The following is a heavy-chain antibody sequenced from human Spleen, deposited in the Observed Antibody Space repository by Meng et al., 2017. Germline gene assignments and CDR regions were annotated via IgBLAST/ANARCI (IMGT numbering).Heavy chain of an antibody. D-gene: IGHD6-19*01. Sequence: GGSLRLSCAASGFTFSSYSMNWVRQAPGKGLEWVLSISSSSTYIYYADSVKGRFTVSRDHAKKSLYLQMNSLRAEDTALYYCARVNSGWAPIDYWGQGTLVTVSS. V-gene: IGHV3-21*01. CDR3: ARVNSGWAPIDY. CDR1: GFTFSSYS. CDR2: ISSSSTYI. J-gene: IGHJ4*02.